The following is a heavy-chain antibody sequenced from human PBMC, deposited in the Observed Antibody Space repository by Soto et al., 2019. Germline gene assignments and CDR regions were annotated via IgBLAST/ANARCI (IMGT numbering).Heavy chain of an antibody. Sequence: PGGSLRLSCAASGFTFSSYAMSWVRQAPGKGLEWVSAISGSGGSTYYADSVKGRFTISRDNSKNTLYLQMNSLRAGDTAVYYCAKDQDGTSCPFGYWGQGTLVTVSS. CDR1: GFTFSSYA. CDR3: AKDQDGTSCPFGY. D-gene: IGHD2-2*01. J-gene: IGHJ4*02. CDR2: ISGSGGST. V-gene: IGHV3-23*01.